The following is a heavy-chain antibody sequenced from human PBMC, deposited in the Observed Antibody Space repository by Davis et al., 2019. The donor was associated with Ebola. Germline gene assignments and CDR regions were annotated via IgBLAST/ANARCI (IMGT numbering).Heavy chain of an antibody. J-gene: IGHJ6*04. CDR1: GGSISSYY. CDR2: IYYSGSA. V-gene: IGHV4-59*08. Sequence: SETLSLTCTVSGGSISSYYWSWIRQPPGKGLEWIGYIYYSGSAKYNPSLKSRVTISVDTSKNQFSLKLSSVTAADTAVYYCAARSPYGMDVWGKGTTVTVSS. CDR3: AARSPYGMDV.